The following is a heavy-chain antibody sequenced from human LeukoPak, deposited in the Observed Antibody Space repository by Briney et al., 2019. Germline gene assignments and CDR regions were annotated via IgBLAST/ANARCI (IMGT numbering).Heavy chain of an antibody. CDR1: GGSIISYY. J-gene: IGHJ5*02. CDR2: IYYSGSS. V-gene: IGHV4-39*07. D-gene: IGHD6-13*01. CDR3: AREATTIAAAGTVGH. Sequence: SETLSLTCTVSGGSIISYYWSWIRQPPGKGLEWIGSIYYSGSSYYNTSLKSRVTMSVDTSKNQISLKLSSVTAADTALYYCAREATTIAAAGTVGHWGQGTLVTVSS.